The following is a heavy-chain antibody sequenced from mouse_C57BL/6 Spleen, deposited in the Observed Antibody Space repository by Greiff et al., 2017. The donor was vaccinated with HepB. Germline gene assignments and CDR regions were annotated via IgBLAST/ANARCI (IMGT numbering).Heavy chain of an antibody. Sequence: EVQLQQSGAELVRPGASVKLSCTASGFNIKDDYMHWVKQRPEQGLEWIGWIDPENGDTEYASKFQGKATITADTSSNTAYLQLSSLTSEDTAVYYCTTDDGYSRFAYWGQGTLVTVSA. CDR1: GFNIKDDY. CDR3: TTDDGYSRFAY. CDR2: IDPENGDT. D-gene: IGHD2-3*01. V-gene: IGHV14-4*01. J-gene: IGHJ3*01.